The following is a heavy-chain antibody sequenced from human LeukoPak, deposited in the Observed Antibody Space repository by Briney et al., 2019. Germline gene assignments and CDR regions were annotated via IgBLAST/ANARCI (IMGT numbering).Heavy chain of an antibody. CDR2: INSGGSST. CDR1: GFTFSSYW. D-gene: IGHD4-11*01. Sequence: PGGSLRLSCAASGFTFSSYWMHWVRQAPGKGLVWVSRINSGGSSTSYADSVKGRCTISRDNAKSTLYLQMNSLRAEDTAVYYCARASYSNYGPWFDPWGQGTLVTVSS. J-gene: IGHJ5*02. CDR3: ARASYSNYGPWFDP. V-gene: IGHV3-74*01.